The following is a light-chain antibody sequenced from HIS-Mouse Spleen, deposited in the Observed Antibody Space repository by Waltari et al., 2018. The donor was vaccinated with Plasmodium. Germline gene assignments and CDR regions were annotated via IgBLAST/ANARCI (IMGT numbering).Light chain of an antibody. V-gene: IGKV1-9*01. J-gene: IGKJ1*01. CDR1: QGISSY. CDR2: AAS. CDR3: QQSYSTWT. Sequence: DIQLTQSPSFLSASVGDRVTITCRASQGISSYLAWYQQKPGKAPKLLIYAASTLQSGVPSRFSGSGSGTEFTLTISSLQPEYFATYYCQQSYSTWTFGQGTKVEIK.